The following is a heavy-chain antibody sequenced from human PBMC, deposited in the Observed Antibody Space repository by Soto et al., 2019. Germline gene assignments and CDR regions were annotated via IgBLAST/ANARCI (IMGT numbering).Heavy chain of an antibody. CDR2: IYYSGST. D-gene: IGHD1-1*01. CDR3: ARDNGNNPYFDY. J-gene: IGHJ4*02. CDR1: GGSISSSSYY. V-gene: IGHV4-39*02. Sequence: SETLSLTCTVSGGSISSSSYYWGWIRQPPGKGLEWIGSIYYSGSTYYNPSLKNRVTISVDTSKNQFSLKLSSVTAADTAVYYCARDNGNNPYFDYWGQGTLVTVSS.